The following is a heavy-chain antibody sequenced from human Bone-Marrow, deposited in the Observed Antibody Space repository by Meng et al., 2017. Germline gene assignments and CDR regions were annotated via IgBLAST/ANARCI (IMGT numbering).Heavy chain of an antibody. CDR1: GLPFSSYA. Sequence: LGFGVGVAPPGRSLRLSVAASGLPFSSYAMHWVRQAPGKGLEWVAVISYDGSNKYYADSVKGRFTISRDNSKNTLYLQMNSLRAEDTAVYYCARDSWFDPWGQGTLVTVSS. V-gene: IGHV3-30*01. CDR2: ISYDGSNK. CDR3: ARDSWFDP. J-gene: IGHJ5*02.